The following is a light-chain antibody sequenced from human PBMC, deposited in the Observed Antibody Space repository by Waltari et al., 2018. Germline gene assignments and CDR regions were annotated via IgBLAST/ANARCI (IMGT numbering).Light chain of an antibody. J-gene: IGLJ3*02. CDR2: GKE. CDR1: RLRTSY. CDR3: HSRKGSDNQVV. Sequence: SSELTQGPDVSVALGQTVEIICQGDRLRTSYASWYQVKPGQAPVLVLFGKEKRPSGSPDRIAGYSSVTTSSLTITGAQAEDEADYYCHSRKGSDNQVVFGGGTKLTVL. V-gene: IGLV3-19*01.